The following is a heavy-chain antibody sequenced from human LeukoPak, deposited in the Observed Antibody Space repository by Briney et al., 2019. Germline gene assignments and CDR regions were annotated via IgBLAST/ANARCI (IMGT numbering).Heavy chain of an antibody. V-gene: IGHV1-2*02. Sequence: ASVKVSCKASGYTFTGYYMHWVRQAPGQGLEWMGWINPNSGGTNYAQKFQGRVAMTRDTSISTVYMELSRLRSDDTAVYYCARGRYSSSSYSFDYWGQGTLVTVSS. CDR2: INPNSGGT. D-gene: IGHD6-6*01. J-gene: IGHJ4*02. CDR3: ARGRYSSSSYSFDY. CDR1: GYTFTGYY.